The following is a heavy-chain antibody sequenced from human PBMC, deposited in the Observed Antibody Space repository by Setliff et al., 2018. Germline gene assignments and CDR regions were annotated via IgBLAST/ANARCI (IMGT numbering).Heavy chain of an antibody. CDR2: INPNSGDT. CDR1: GGTFSSYA. CDR3: VRSGKFGMRFWFDQ. D-gene: IGHD1-26*01. V-gene: IGHV1-2*02. Sequence: ASVKVSCKASGGTFSSYAISWVRQAPGQGLDWMGWINPNSGDTHSAQKFQGRVTMTRDTSINTAYMELSSLTSDDTAFYYCVRSGKFGMRFWFDQWGQGTLVTVSS. J-gene: IGHJ5*02.